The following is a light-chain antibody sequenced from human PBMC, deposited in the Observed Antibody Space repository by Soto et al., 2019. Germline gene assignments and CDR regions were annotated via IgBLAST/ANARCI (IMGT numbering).Light chain of an antibody. J-gene: IGKJ4*01. V-gene: IGKV3-20*01. CDR2: DAS. CDR1: QSVSDY. Sequence: EVVLTQSPASLSLSPGDRATLSCRADQSVSDYLAWYQQKPGQPPRLLFFDASSRASGVPHRFSAGGSGTDFTLIISSLQPEDFALYYCQQYGSSPPFAFGGGTKIEIK. CDR3: QQYGSSPPFA.